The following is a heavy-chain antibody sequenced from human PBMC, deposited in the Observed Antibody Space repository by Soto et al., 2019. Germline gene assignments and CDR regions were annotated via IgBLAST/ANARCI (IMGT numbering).Heavy chain of an antibody. Sequence: SETLSLTCTVSGGSISSGGYYWSWIRHHPGKGLEWIGYIYYSGSTYYNPSLKSRVTISVDTSKNQFSLKLSSVTAADTAVYYCARDYLHYYDGGWEGGAFDIWGQGTMVTVSS. CDR3: ARDYLHYYDGGWEGGAFDI. D-gene: IGHD3-22*01. CDR1: GGSISSGGYY. CDR2: IYYSGST. J-gene: IGHJ3*02. V-gene: IGHV4-31*03.